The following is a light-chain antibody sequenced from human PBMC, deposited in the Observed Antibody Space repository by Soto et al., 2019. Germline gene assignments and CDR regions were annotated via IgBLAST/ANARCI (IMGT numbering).Light chain of an antibody. J-gene: IGKJ4*01. Sequence: DIQMTQSPSSLSASVGDRVTITCQASQDINTYLNWYQQKPGKAPNLLIYDASKLETVVPSRFSGGGSGTDFTFTVSSLQPEDIATYFCQHYDNLLLTFGGGTKVEL. CDR2: DAS. CDR3: QHYDNLLLT. CDR1: QDINTY. V-gene: IGKV1-33*01.